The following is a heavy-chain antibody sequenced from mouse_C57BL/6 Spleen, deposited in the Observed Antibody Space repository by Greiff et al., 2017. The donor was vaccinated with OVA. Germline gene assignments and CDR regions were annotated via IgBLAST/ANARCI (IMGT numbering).Heavy chain of an antibody. CDR3: ARSYGNSYAMDY. D-gene: IGHD2-10*02. Sequence: SGPELVKPGASVKISCKASGYAFSSSWMNWVKQRPGKGLEWIGRIYPGDGDTNYNGKFKGKATLTADKSSSTAYMQLSSLTSEDSAVYFYARSYGNSYAMDYWGQGTSVTVSS. CDR1: GYAFSSSW. V-gene: IGHV1-82*01. CDR2: IYPGDGDT. J-gene: IGHJ4*01.